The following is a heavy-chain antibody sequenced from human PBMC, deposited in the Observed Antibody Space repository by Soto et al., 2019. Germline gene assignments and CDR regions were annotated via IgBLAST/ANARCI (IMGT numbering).Heavy chain of an antibody. CDR3: ARGGGDDYIWGSYRYYFDY. CDR2: IYHSGRT. D-gene: IGHD3-16*02. J-gene: IGHJ4*02. Sequence: QVQLQESGPGLVKPSGTLSLTCAVSSGSISSSNWWSWVRQPPGKGLEWIGEIYHSGRTKYNPALKRRGTVSVDKSKNQFSLKLSSVTDADTAVYYCARGGGDDYIWGSYRYYFDYWGEGTLVTVSS. V-gene: IGHV4-4*02. CDR1: SGSISSSNW.